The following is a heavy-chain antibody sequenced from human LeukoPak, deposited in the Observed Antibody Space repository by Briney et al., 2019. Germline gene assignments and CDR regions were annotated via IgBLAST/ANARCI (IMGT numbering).Heavy chain of an antibody. CDR1: GYTFTSYY. J-gene: IGHJ5*02. V-gene: IGHV1-46*01. Sequence: ASVKVSCKASGYTFTSYYMHWVRQAPGQGLEWMGIINPSGGSTSYAQKFQGRVTMTRDTSTRTVYMELSSLRSEDTAVYYCARDSDVKGYCSGGSCYSFDPWGQGTLVTVSS. CDR3: ARDSDVKGYCSGGSCYSFDP. CDR2: INPSGGST. D-gene: IGHD2-15*01.